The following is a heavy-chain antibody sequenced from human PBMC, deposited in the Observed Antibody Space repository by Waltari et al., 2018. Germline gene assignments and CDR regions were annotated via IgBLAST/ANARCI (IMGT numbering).Heavy chain of an antibody. J-gene: IGHJ3*01. CDR1: GGSITTSRHY. CDR3: ATYIGASVGTAAFDV. D-gene: IGHD5-12*01. Sequence: QLQLQESGPGLVKPSETLSLTCSVSGGSITTSRHYWGWIRQPPGQGLEWIATISYNGATYTSPSLTSRVTMSRDTSKNQLSLTLGAVTAADAAVYYCATYIGASVGTAAFDVWGQGKMVIVSS. CDR2: ISYNGAT. V-gene: IGHV4-39*01.